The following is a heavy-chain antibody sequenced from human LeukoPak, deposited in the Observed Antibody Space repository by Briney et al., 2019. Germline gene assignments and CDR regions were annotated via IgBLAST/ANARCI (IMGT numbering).Heavy chain of an antibody. D-gene: IGHD5-12*01. CDR3: AKGGRRYSGYDLDY. CDR1: GFAFSSYG. J-gene: IGHJ4*02. V-gene: IGHV3-30*02. CDR2: IRYDGSNK. Sequence: GGSLRLSCAASGFAFSSYGMHWVRQAPGKGLEWVAFIRYDGSNKYYADSVKGRFTISRDNSKTTLYLQMNSLGAEDTAAYYCAKGGRRYSGYDLDYWGQGTLVTVSS.